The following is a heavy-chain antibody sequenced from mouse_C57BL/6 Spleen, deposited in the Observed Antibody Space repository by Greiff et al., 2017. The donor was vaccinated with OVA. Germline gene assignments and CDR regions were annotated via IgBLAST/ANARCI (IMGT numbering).Heavy chain of an antibody. D-gene: IGHD1-1*01. CDR1: GYTFTSYW. Sequence: VQLQQPGAELVKPGASVKLSCKASGYTFTSYWMQWVKQRPGQGLEWIGEIDPSDSYTNYNQKFKGKATLTVDTSSSTAYMQLSSLTSEDSAVYYCARRLLRRTWFAYWGQGTLVTVSA. V-gene: IGHV1-50*01. CDR2: IDPSDSYT. CDR3: ARRLLRRTWFAY. J-gene: IGHJ3*01.